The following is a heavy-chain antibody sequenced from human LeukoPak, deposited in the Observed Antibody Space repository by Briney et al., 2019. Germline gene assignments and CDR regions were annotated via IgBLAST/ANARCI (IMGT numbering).Heavy chain of an antibody. Sequence: SVKVSCKASGYTFTGYYMHWVRQAPGQGLEWMGGIIPIFGTANYAQKFQGRVTITADESTSTAYMELSSLRSEDTAVYYCARGSPTPEDIVVVPAAYDAFDIWGQGTMVTVSS. CDR3: ARGSPTPEDIVVVPAAYDAFDI. J-gene: IGHJ3*02. V-gene: IGHV1-69*13. CDR1: GYTFTGYY. D-gene: IGHD2-2*01. CDR2: IIPIFGTA.